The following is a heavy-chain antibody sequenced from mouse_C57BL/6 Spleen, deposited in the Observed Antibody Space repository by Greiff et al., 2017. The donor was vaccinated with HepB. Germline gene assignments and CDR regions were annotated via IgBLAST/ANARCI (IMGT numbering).Heavy chain of an antibody. CDR1: GYTFTSYW. CDR3: ARDGSSYLYAMDY. CDR2: IYPGSGST. V-gene: IGHV1-55*01. J-gene: IGHJ4*01. D-gene: IGHD1-1*01. Sequence: QVQLQQPGAELVKPGASVKMSCKASGYTFTSYWITWVKQRPGQGLEWIGDIYPGSGSTNYNEKFKSKATLTVDTSSSPAYMQLSSLTSEDSAVYYWARDGSSYLYAMDYWGQGTSVTVSS.